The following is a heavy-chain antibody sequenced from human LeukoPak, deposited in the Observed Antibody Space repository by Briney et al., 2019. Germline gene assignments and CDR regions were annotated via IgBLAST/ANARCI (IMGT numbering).Heavy chain of an antibody. CDR1: GYIVTDYY. CDR2: INPNSRGT. D-gene: IGHD1-20*01. V-gene: IGHV1-2*02. CDR3: ARGGRILTGSFRPADAFDV. J-gene: IGHJ3*01. Sequence: ASVKVSCKASGYIVTDYYMHWVRQALGQGLEWMGWINPNSRGTNYAQNFQGRVTMTRDTSINTAFMDLNRLRSDDTAVYYCARGGRILTGSFRPADAFDVWGQGTMVTVSS.